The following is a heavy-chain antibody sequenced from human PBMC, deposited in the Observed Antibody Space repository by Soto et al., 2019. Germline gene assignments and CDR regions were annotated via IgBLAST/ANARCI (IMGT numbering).Heavy chain of an antibody. CDR3: ARGDDFWSGRLDY. V-gene: IGHV1-8*01. CDR1: GYTFASYD. CDR2: MNPNSGNT. J-gene: IGHJ4*02. Sequence: QVQLVQSGAEVKKTGASVKVSCKASGYTFASYDINWVRQATGQGLEWMGWMNPNSGNTGYAQKFQGRVTLTRNTAINTAYMELSSLRSEDTAVYYCARGDDFWSGRLDYWGQGTLVTASS. D-gene: IGHD3-3*01.